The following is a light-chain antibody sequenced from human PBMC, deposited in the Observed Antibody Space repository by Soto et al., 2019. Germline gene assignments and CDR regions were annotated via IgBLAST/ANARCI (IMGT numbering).Light chain of an antibody. CDR2: RAS. CDR1: REIGTW. CDR3: HRHETYPLA. Sequence: TQMTQSPSTLSASVGDSVSITCRASREIGTWLAWVQQKPGRAPNLLIYRASTLARGVPSRFSGSGSGTEFTLTISSLQPDDFATYYCHRHETYPLAFGGGTKVDI. V-gene: IGKV1-5*03. J-gene: IGKJ4*01.